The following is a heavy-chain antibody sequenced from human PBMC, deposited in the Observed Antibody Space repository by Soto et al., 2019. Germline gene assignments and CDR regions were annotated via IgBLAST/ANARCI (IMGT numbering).Heavy chain of an antibody. D-gene: IGHD3-16*01. CDR2: IYPGDSDT. J-gene: IGHJ6*03. Sequence: GESLKISCKGSGYSFTSYWIGWVRQMPGKGLEWMGIIYPGDSDTRYSPSFQGQVTISADKSISTAYLQLSSLKASDTAMYYCARHRRINNLKRGMGYYYMDVWGKGTTVTVSS. V-gene: IGHV5-51*01. CDR3: ARHRRINNLKRGMGYYYMDV. CDR1: GYSFTSYW.